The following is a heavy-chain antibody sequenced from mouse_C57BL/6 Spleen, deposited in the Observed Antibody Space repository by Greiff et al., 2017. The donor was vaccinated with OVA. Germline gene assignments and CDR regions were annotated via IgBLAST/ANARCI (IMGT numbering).Heavy chain of an antibody. CDR1: GFSFNTYA. Sequence: EVKVEESGGGLVQPKGSLKLSCAASGFSFNTYAMNWVRQAPGKGLEWVARIRSKSNNYATYYADSVKDRFTISRDDSESMLYLQMNNFKTEDTAMYYCVRHGYSFDYWGQGTTLTVSS. J-gene: IGHJ2*01. CDR2: IRSKSNNYAT. D-gene: IGHD2-2*01. V-gene: IGHV10-1*01. CDR3: VRHGYSFDY.